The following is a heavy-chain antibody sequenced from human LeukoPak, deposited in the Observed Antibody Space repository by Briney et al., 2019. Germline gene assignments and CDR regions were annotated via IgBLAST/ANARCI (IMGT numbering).Heavy chain of an antibody. D-gene: IGHD2-21*01. Sequence: GGSLRLSCAASGFTFSSYWMHWVRQVPGKGLMWVSRINSDGTSTGYADSVKGRLTISRDNAKNTLSLQMNSLRAEDTAVYYCSTSISSTEASDIWGQGTMVTVSS. J-gene: IGHJ3*02. CDR2: INSDGTST. V-gene: IGHV3-74*01. CDR3: STSISSTEASDI. CDR1: GFTFSSYW.